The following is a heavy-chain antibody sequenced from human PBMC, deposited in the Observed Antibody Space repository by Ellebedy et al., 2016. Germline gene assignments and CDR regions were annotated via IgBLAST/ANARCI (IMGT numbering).Heavy chain of an antibody. V-gene: IGHV3-53*01. CDR2: IFSDGNT. CDR3: ARGVGSGWFDP. D-gene: IGHD2-15*01. J-gene: IGHJ5*02. CDR1: GFTVSINY. Sequence: LSLTCAASGFTVSINYMKWVRQAPGKGLEWVSAIFSDGNTYYADSVKGRFTISRDNSKNTLYLQMNSLRAEDTAVYYCARGVGSGWFDPWGQGTLVTVSS.